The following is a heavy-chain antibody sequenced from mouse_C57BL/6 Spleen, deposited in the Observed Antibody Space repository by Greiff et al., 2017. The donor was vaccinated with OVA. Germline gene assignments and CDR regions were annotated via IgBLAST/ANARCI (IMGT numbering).Heavy chain of an antibody. CDR3: ARDDGYFGFAY. J-gene: IGHJ3*01. V-gene: IGHV5-4*01. CDR1: GFTFSSYA. Sequence: EVQLVESGGGLVKPGGSLKLSCAASGFTFSSYAMSWVRQTPEKRLEWVATISDGGSYTYYPDNVKGRFTISRDNAKNNLYLQMSHLKSEDKAMYYCARDDGYFGFAYWGQGTLGTGSA. D-gene: IGHD2-3*01. CDR2: ISDGGSYT.